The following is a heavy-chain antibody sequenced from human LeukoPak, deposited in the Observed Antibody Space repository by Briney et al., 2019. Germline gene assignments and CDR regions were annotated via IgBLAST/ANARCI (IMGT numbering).Heavy chain of an antibody. Sequence: GGSLRLSCAASGFTFSSYAMSWVRQAPGKGLEWVSAISGSGGSTYYADSVKGRFTISRDNSKNMLYLQMNSLRAEDTAVYYCAKDGYSSGWYMVVYFDYWGQGTLVTVSS. V-gene: IGHV3-23*01. J-gene: IGHJ4*02. D-gene: IGHD6-19*01. CDR1: GFTFSSYA. CDR3: AKDGYSSGWYMVVYFDY. CDR2: ISGSGGST.